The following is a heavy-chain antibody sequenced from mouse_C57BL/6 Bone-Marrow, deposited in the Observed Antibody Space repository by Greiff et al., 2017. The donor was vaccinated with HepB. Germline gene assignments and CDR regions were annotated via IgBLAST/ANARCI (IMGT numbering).Heavy chain of an antibody. Sequence: EVKLMESGGGLVQPGGSLKLSCAASGFTFSDYYMYWVRQTPEKRLEWVAYISNGGGSTYYPDTVKGRFTISRDNAKNTLYLQMSRLKSEDTAMYYCARQRRILRGYAMVYWGQGTSVTVSS. CDR3: ARQRRILRGYAMVY. J-gene: IGHJ4*01. CDR1: GFTFSDYY. CDR2: ISNGGGST. D-gene: IGHD1-1*01. V-gene: IGHV5-12*01.